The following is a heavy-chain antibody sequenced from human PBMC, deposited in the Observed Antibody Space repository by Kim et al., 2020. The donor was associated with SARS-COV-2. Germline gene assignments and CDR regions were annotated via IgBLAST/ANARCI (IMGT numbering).Heavy chain of an antibody. Sequence: ASVKVSCKASGYTFTSYAMNWVRQAPGQGLEWMGWINTNTGNPTYAQGFTGRFVFSLDTSVSTAYLQISSLKAEDTAVYYCARDLEVYDFWSGYYNYYYYGMDVWGQGTTVTVSS. V-gene: IGHV7-4-1*02. CDR2: INTNTGNP. J-gene: IGHJ6*02. CDR1: GYTFTSYA. CDR3: ARDLEVYDFWSGYYNYYYYGMDV. D-gene: IGHD3-3*01.